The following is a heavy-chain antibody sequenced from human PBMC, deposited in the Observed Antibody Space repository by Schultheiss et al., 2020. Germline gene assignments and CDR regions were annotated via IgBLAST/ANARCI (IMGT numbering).Heavy chain of an antibody. CDR3: ARSMSSGWYGIDY. Sequence: WGSMRLACAASGFTFSSYAMSWVRQAPGKGLVWVSRINSDGSSTSYADSVKGRFTISRDNAKNSLYLQMNSLRAEDTAVYYCARSMSSGWYGIDYWGQGTLVTVSS. V-gene: IGHV3-74*01. J-gene: IGHJ4*02. CDR1: GFTFSSYA. CDR2: INSDGSST. D-gene: IGHD6-19*01.